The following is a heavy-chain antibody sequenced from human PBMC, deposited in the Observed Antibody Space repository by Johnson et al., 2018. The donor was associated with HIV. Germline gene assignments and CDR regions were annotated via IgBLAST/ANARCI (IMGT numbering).Heavy chain of an antibody. CDR1: GFNFSSYA. Sequence: QVQPVESGGGVVQPGRSLRLSCVASGFNFSSYAMHWVRQAPGQGLAWVAVISYDGSNKYYAASVKGRFTISRDNSKNTLYLQMNSLKTEDTAVYYCTTDLASDAFDIWGQGTMVTVSS. J-gene: IGHJ3*02. CDR2: ISYDGSNK. CDR3: TTDLASDAFDI. V-gene: IGHV3-30-3*01.